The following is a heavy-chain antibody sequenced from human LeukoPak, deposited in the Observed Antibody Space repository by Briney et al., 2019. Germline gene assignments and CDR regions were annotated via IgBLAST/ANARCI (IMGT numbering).Heavy chain of an antibody. D-gene: IGHD6-19*01. CDR1: GFSFSDYS. J-gene: IGHJ4*02. V-gene: IGHV3-21*01. Sequence: GGSLRLSCAASGFSFSDYSMNWVRQAPGKGLDWVSSISSSSSYIYYADSVKGRFTISRDNDKNSLYLQMNSLRAEDTAVYYCARAKSGWYLFYFDYWGQGTLVTVSS. CDR3: ARAKSGWYLFYFDY. CDR2: ISSSSSYI.